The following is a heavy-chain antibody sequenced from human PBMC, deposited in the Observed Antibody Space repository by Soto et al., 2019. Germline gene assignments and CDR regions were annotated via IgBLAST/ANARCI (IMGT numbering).Heavy chain of an antibody. CDR3: ARSLLYCSGGSCYSDDAFDI. CDR2: IVPIFGTA. CDR1: GGTFSSYA. J-gene: IGHJ3*02. D-gene: IGHD2-15*01. Sequence: QVQLVQSGAEVKKPGSSVKVSCKASGGTFSSYAISWVRQAPGQGLEWMGGIVPIFGTANYAQKFQGRVTITADESTRTAYMELSSLRSEDTAVYYCARSLLYCSGGSCYSDDAFDIWGQGTMVTVSS. V-gene: IGHV1-69*01.